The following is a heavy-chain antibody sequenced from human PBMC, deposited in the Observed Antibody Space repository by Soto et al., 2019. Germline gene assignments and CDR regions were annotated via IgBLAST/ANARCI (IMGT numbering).Heavy chain of an antibody. D-gene: IGHD3-9*01. J-gene: IGHJ6*02. V-gene: IGHV1-18*01. CDR1: GYTFTSYG. CDR3: ARDRPLTGYSRYGMEV. Sequence: ASVKLSCKDYGYTFTSYGISFVRQTPEQGLEWMGWISAYNGNTNYAQKLQGRVTMTTETSTSTAYMELRSLRSDDTAVYYCARDRPLTGYSRYGMEVWGQGTTVTVSS. CDR2: ISAYNGNT.